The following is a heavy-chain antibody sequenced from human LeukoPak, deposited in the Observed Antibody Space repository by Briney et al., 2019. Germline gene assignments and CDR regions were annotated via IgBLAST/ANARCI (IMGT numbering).Heavy chain of an antibody. Sequence: GGSLRLSCAASGLRFSDYYVSWIRQAPGKGLQWVSYISSGGDIMHYADSVKGRFTSSRDNAKNSGYLQMNSLRAEDTAVYYCARTVGYSSGPLTDLLPYYFDYWGQGTLVTVSS. CDR1: GLRFSDYY. V-gene: IGHV3-11*04. CDR3: ARTVGYSSGPLTDLLPYYFDY. J-gene: IGHJ4*02. CDR2: ISSGGDIM. D-gene: IGHD6-19*01.